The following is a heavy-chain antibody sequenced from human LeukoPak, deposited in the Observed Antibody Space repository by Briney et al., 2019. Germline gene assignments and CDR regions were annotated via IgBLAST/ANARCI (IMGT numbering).Heavy chain of an antibody. J-gene: IGHJ4*02. D-gene: IGHD3-10*01. CDR2: IYYSGST. CDR3: ARGDVLLWFGELLGDQTFDY. V-gene: IGHV4-59*08. CDR1: GGSISSYY. Sequence: SETLSLTCTVPGGSISSYYWSWIRQPPGKGLEWIGYIYYSGSTNYNPSLKSRVTISVDTSKNQFSLKLSSVTAADTAVYYCARGDVLLWFGELLGDQTFDYWGQGTLVTVSS.